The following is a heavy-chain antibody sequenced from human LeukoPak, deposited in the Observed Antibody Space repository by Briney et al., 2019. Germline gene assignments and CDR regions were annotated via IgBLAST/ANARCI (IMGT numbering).Heavy chain of an antibody. J-gene: IGHJ4*02. Sequence: PGGSLRLSCAASGFTFSSYAMSWVRQAPGKGLEWVSAISGSGGSTYYADSVKGWFTISRDNSKNTLYLQMNSLRAEDTAVYYCARAGSSSGRFDNWGQGTLVTVSA. CDR3: ARAGSSSGRFDN. CDR2: ISGSGGST. D-gene: IGHD6-19*01. V-gene: IGHV3-23*01. CDR1: GFTFSSYA.